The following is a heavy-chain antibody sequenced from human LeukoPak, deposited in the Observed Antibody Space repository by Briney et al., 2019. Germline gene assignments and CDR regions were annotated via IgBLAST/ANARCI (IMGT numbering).Heavy chain of an antibody. J-gene: IGHJ4*02. CDR3: AKGLLGYCSGTSCYTIDY. CDR2: IRYDGSYK. D-gene: IGHD2-2*02. CDR1: GYTFTGYY. V-gene: IGHV3-30*02. Sequence: SCKASGYTFTGYYMHWVRQAPGKGLEWVAFIRYDGSYKYADSVKGRFTISRDNSKNTLSLQMNSLRAEDTALYYCAKGLLGYCSGTSCYTIDYWGQGTLVTVSS.